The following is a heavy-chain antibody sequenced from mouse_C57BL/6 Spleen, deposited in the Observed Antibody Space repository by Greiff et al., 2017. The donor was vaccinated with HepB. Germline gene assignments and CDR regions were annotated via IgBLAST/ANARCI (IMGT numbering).Heavy chain of an antibody. CDR3: ARAGTAMDY. Sequence: VQLQQSGAELVKPGASVKMSCKASGYTFTSYWITWVKQRPGQGLEWIGDIYPGSGSTNYNEKFKSKATLTVDTSSSTAYMQLSSLTSEDSAVYYCARAGTAMDYWGQRTSVTVSS. V-gene: IGHV1-55*01. CDR2: IYPGSGST. CDR1: GYTFTSYW. J-gene: IGHJ4*01. D-gene: IGHD4-1*01.